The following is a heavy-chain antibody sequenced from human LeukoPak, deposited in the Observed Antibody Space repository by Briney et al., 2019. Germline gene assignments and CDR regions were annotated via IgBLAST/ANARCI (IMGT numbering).Heavy chain of an antibody. Sequence: ASVKVSCKASGYTFTGYYMHWVRQAPGQGLEWMGWINPNSGGTNYAQKFQGRVTMTRGTSISTAYMELSRLRSDDTAVYYCARDSQTYGDAFDIWGQGTMVTVSS. J-gene: IGHJ3*02. CDR3: ARDSQTYGDAFDI. CDR1: GYTFTGYY. D-gene: IGHD2-8*01. V-gene: IGHV1-2*02. CDR2: INPNSGGT.